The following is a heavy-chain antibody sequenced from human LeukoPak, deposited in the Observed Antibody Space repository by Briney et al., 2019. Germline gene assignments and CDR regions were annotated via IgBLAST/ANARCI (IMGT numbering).Heavy chain of an antibody. V-gene: IGHV1-3*03. D-gene: IGHD1-1*01. J-gene: IGHJ4*02. CDR3: ARGPKLERIYYFDY. CDR2: INAGNGNT. Sequence: GASVKVSCKASGYTFTSYAMHWVRQAPGQRLEWMGWINAGNGNTKYSQEFQGRVAITRDTSASTAYMELSSLRSEDMAVYYCARGPKLERIYYFDYWGQGTLVTVSS. CDR1: GYTFTSYA.